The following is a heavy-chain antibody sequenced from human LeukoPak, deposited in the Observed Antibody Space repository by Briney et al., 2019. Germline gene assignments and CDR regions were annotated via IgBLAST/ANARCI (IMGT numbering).Heavy chain of an antibody. V-gene: IGHV3-64*01. CDR2: ISSNGGST. CDR1: GFTFSSYA. J-gene: IGHJ4*02. CDR3: ARRVYDSRGYYRGGYYFDY. D-gene: IGHD3-22*01. Sequence: PGGSLRLSCAASGFTFSSYAMHRVRQAPGKGLEYVSAISSNGGSTYYANSVKGRFTISRDNSKNTLYLQMGSLRAEDMAVYYCARRVYDSRGYYRGGYYFDYWGQGTLVTVSS.